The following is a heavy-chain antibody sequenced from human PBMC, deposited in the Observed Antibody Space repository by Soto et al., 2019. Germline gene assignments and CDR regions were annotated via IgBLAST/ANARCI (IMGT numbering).Heavy chain of an antibody. J-gene: IGHJ3*02. D-gene: IGHD3-10*01. Sequence: QLQLQESGPGLVKPSETLSLTCTVSGGSISSSSYYWGWIRQPPGKGLEWIGSIYYSGSTYYNPSLKSRVTISVDTSKNQFSLKLSSVTAADTAVYYCARVGSGSYYNDDAFDIWGQGTMVTVSS. CDR2: IYYSGST. V-gene: IGHV4-39*01. CDR3: ARVGSGSYYNDDAFDI. CDR1: GGSISSSSYY.